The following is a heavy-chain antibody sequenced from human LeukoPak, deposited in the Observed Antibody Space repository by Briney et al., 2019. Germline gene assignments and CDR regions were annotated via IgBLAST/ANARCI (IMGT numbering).Heavy chain of an antibody. CDR1: GGSISSGYW. V-gene: IGHV4-4*02. J-gene: IGHJ4*02. D-gene: IGHD2-15*01. CDR2: IIDSGST. Sequence: SGTLSLTCAVSGGSISSGYWWSWVRQPPMQGLEWIGEIIDSGSTNYNPSPKGRITISLDKTKNQFSLNVNSVTAADTAVYYCATYGPTSGGYTFEYWGQGILVTVSS. CDR3: ATYGPTSGGYTFEY.